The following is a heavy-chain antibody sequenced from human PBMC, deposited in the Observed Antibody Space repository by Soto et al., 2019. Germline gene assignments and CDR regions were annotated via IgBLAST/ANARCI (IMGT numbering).Heavy chain of an antibody. D-gene: IGHD3-22*01. CDR1: SGCLSRYY. J-gene: IGHJ4*02. V-gene: IGHV4-34*01. Sequence: LETRSLTRRVYSGCLSRYYRAWVRQPPRTGLEGIGEINHSGSTNYNPSLKSRVTISLDTSKNQFSLKLSSVTAADTAVYYCARSYDSSGRPRHYFDYWGQGALVTVSS. CDR2: INHSGST. CDR3: ARSYDSSGRPRHYFDY.